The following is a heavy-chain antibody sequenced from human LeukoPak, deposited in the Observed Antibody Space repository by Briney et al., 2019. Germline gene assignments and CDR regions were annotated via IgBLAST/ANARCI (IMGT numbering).Heavy chain of an antibody. CDR2: IYYSGST. Sequence: PSETLSLTCTVSGGSISSYYWSWIRQPPGKGLEWIGYIYYSGSTNYNPSLKSRVTISVDTSKNQFSLKLSSVTAADTAVYYCARHGPDRSGGSCYSLIDYWGQGTLVTVSS. V-gene: IGHV4-59*08. CDR1: GGSISSYY. D-gene: IGHD2-15*01. CDR3: ARHGPDRSGGSCYSLIDY. J-gene: IGHJ4*02.